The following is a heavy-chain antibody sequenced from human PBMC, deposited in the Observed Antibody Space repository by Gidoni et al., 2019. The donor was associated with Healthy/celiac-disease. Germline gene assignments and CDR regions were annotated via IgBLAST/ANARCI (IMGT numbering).Heavy chain of an antibody. D-gene: IGHD4-17*01. V-gene: IGHV3-21*01. CDR2: ISSSSSYI. Sequence: EVQLVESGGGLVKPGGSLRLSCAASGFTFSSYSMNWVRQAPGKGLEWVSSISSSSSYIYYADSVKGRFIISRDNAKNSLYLQMNSLRAEDTAVYYCARVLSDYAPDYWGQGTLVTVSS. J-gene: IGHJ4*02. CDR1: GFTFSSYS. CDR3: ARVLSDYAPDY.